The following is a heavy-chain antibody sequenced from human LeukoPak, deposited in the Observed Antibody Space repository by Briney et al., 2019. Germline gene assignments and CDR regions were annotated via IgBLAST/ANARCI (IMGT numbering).Heavy chain of an antibody. J-gene: IGHJ3*02. CDR2: IYYSGST. Sequence: SETLSLTCTVSAGSISSYYWSWIRQPPGKGLEWIGYIYYSGSTNYNPSLKSRVTISVDTSKNQFSLKLSSVTAADTAVYYCARNIEGPWTLDAFDMWGQGTMVTVSS. CDR3: ARNIEGPWTLDAFDM. CDR1: AGSISSYY. V-gene: IGHV4-59*08. D-gene: IGHD1-1*01.